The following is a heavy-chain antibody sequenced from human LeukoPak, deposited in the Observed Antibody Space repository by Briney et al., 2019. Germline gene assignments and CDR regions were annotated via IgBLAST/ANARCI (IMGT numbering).Heavy chain of an antibody. CDR2: IIPIFGTA. Sequence: SVKVSCKASGYTFTSYAMHWVRQAPGQGLEWMGGIIPIFGTANYAQKFQGRVTITTDESTSTAYMELSSLRSEDTAVYYCARAGTAMVTSAGYWGQGTLVTVSS. V-gene: IGHV1-69*05. CDR1: GYTFTSYA. CDR3: ARAGTAMVTSAGY. D-gene: IGHD5-18*01. J-gene: IGHJ4*02.